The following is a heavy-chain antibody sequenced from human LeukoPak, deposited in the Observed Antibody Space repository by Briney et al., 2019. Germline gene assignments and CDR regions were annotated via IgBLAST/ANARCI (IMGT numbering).Heavy chain of an antibody. D-gene: IGHD3-10*01. CDR3: AAVRGRYYFDY. CDR1: DGSISSYY. Sequence: PSETLSLTCTVFDGSISSYYWSWIRQPPGKGLEWIGYIYYSGSTNYNPSLKSRVTISIDTSKNQFSLKLNSVTAVDTAVYYCAAVRGRYYFDYWGQGTLVTVSS. CDR2: IYYSGST. J-gene: IGHJ4*02. V-gene: IGHV4-59*01.